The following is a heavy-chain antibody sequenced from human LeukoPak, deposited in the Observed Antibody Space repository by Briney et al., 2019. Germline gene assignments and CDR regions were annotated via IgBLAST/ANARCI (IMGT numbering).Heavy chain of an antibody. CDR1: GFTFDDYG. Sequence: GGSLRLSCAASGFTFDDYGMSWVRQAPGKGLEWVSGINWNGGNIGYAEYVKGRFTISRDNAKNSLYLQMNSLRAEDTAFYYCASGGIYYGAAFDFWGQGTLVTVSS. J-gene: IGHJ4*02. D-gene: IGHD1-26*01. V-gene: IGHV3-20*04. CDR2: INWNGGNI. CDR3: ASGGIYYGAAFDF.